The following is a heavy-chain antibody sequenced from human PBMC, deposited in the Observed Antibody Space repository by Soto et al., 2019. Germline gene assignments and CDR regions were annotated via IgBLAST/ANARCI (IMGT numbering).Heavy chain of an antibody. J-gene: IGHJ4*02. V-gene: IGHV1-18*01. Sequence: ASVKVSCKASGYTFTSYGISWVRQAPGQGLEWMGWISAYNGNINYAQKLQGRVTMTTDTSTSTAYMELRSLRSDDTAVYYCARDRGIVATMGGEYSDPHNDYWGQGTLVTVSS. CDR2: ISAYNGNI. CDR3: ARDRGIVATMGGEYSDPHNDY. D-gene: IGHD5-12*01. CDR1: GYTFTSYG.